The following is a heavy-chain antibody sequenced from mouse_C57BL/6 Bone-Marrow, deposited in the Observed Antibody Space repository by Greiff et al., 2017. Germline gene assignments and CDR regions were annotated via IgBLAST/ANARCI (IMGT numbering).Heavy chain of an antibody. V-gene: IGHV1-80*01. CDR1: GYAFSSYW. J-gene: IGHJ4*01. Sequence: VQLQQSGAELVKPGASVKISCKASGYAFSSYWMNWVKQRPGKGLEWIGQIYPGDGDTNYNGKFKGKATLTADKSSSTAYMQLSSLTSEDSAVYFCARDSSVIYAMDYWGQGTSVTVSS. D-gene: IGHD3-2*02. CDR2: IYPGDGDT. CDR3: ARDSSVIYAMDY.